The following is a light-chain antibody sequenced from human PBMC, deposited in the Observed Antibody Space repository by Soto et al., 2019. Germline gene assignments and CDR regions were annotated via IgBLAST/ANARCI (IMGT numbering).Light chain of an antibody. J-gene: IGKJ1*01. CDR3: QQYHNYPRT. V-gene: IGKV1-5*03. CDR2: KAS. CDR1: QSISSW. Sequence: DIQMTQSPSSLSASVGDRVTITGRASQSISSWLAWYQQKPGKAPNLLIYKASSLESGVPSRFSGSGSGTEFTLTISSLQPDDFATYFCQQYHNYPRTFGQGTKVDIK.